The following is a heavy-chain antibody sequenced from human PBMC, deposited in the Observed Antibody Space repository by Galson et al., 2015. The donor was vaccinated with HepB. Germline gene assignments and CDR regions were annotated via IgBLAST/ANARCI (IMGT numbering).Heavy chain of an antibody. Sequence: SLRLSCAASGFTFSSYSMNWVRQAPGKGLGWVSYISSSSSTIYYADSVKGRFTISRDNAKNSLYLQMNSLRAEDTAVYYCARAQWLRDSDYWGQGTLVTVSS. V-gene: IGHV3-48*04. D-gene: IGHD5-12*01. CDR1: GFTFSSYS. CDR3: ARAQWLRDSDY. J-gene: IGHJ4*02. CDR2: ISSSSSTI.